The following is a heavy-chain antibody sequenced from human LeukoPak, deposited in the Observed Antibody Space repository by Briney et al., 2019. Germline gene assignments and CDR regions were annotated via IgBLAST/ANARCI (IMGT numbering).Heavy chain of an antibody. CDR1: GFTFSSYA. J-gene: IGHJ4*02. CDR3: AKNRGSY. Sequence: GGSLRLSCAASGFTFSSYAMHWVRQAPGKGLEWVANIKQDGSEKYYVDSVKGRFTISRDNAKRSVYLQMNSLRAEGTAVYYCAKNRGSYWGQGTLVTVSS. CDR2: IKQDGSEK. D-gene: IGHD2-15*01. V-gene: IGHV3-7*01.